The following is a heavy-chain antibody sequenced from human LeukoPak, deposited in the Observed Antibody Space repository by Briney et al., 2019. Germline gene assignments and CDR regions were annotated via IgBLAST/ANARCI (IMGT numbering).Heavy chain of an antibody. CDR2: IYTRGST. J-gene: IGHJ3*02. CDR3: ARGRYCSADICSGGDASDI. CDR1: GGSINNYY. V-gene: IGHV4-4*07. D-gene: IGHD2-15*01. Sequence: PSETLSLTCTVSGGSINNYYWSWIRQPAGKGLEWIGRIYTRGSTNYNPSLKSQVTMSVDTSKNQFSLKLSSVTAADTAVYYCARGRYCSADICSGGDASDIWGQGTMVSVSS.